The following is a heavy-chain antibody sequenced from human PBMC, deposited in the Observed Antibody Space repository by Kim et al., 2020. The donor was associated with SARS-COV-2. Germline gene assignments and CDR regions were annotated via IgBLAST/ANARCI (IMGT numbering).Heavy chain of an antibody. D-gene: IGHD3-10*01. Sequence: ATRTGRFTISGDNSKNRLDLQMNSLSAEDTAVYYCAKAMNYYGSGSYLDCWGQGTLVTVS. J-gene: IGHJ4*02. V-gene: IGHV3-30*02. CDR3: AKAMNYYGSGSYLDC.